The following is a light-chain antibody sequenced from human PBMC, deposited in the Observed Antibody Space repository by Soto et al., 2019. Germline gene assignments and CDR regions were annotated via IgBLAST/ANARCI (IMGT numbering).Light chain of an antibody. Sequence: DIQMTQSPSTLSGSVGDRVTITFRASQTISSWLAWYQQKPGKAPKLLIYDASNLEIGAPSRFSGSGSGTEFTLTISSLQPDDFATYYCQKYNSYLWTFGQGTKVDI. V-gene: IGKV1-5*01. J-gene: IGKJ1*01. CDR2: DAS. CDR3: QKYNSYLWT. CDR1: QTISSW.